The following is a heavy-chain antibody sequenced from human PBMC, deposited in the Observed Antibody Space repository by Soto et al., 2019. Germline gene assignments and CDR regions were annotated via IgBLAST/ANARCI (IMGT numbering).Heavy chain of an antibody. CDR1: GGSISSGDYY. J-gene: IGHJ4*01. D-gene: IGHD4-17*01. CDR3: ARVSTVTVIDY. CDR2: IYYSGST. V-gene: IGHV4-30-4*01. Sequence: QVQLQESGPGLVKPSQTLSLTCTVSGGSISSGDYYWSWIRQPPGKVLEWIGYIYYSGSTYYNPTLKSRVTRSIDTSKTQCSLRLSSVTAADTAVYYCARVSTVTVIDYWGHGTLVTVSS.